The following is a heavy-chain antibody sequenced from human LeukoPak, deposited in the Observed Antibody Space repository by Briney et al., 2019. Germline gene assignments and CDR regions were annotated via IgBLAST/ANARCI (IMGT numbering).Heavy chain of an antibody. Sequence: GRSRRLSCAAAGFTFSSYAMHWVRPAPGRGLGWVAFIRKDGNNKYYADSVKGRFTISRDNSKNTLYMQMNSLRAEDTAVYYCARDGYSYGFDPWGQGTLVTVSS. V-gene: IGHV3-30*02. CDR2: IRKDGNNK. CDR1: GFTFSSYA. D-gene: IGHD5-18*01. J-gene: IGHJ5*02. CDR3: ARDGYSYGFDP.